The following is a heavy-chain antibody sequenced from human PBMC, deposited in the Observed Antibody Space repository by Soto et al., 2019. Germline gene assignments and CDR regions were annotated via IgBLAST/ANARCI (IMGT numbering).Heavy chain of an antibody. D-gene: IGHD4-17*01. J-gene: IGHJ4*02. Sequence: QVQLVESGGGLVKPGGSLRLSCATSGFIFSDYYMHWIRQAPGKGLEWISYISGNGRIIQYADSAKGRFTISRDNAQNSLYLQMNNLRAEDTALYFCARDFDADSRTDFDYWGQGTLVNVSS. CDR1: GFIFSDYY. CDR3: ARDFDADSRTDFDY. CDR2: ISGNGRII. V-gene: IGHV3-11*01.